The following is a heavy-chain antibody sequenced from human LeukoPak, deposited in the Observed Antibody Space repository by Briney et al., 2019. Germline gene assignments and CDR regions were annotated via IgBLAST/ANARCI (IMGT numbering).Heavy chain of an antibody. CDR3: ARDLEDYNSGGYYLGY. J-gene: IGHJ4*02. CDR2: ISTSGSYT. V-gene: IGHV3-21*01. Sequence: GGSLRLSCAASGFTFRSYSMHWVRQAPGKGLEWVSFISTSGSYTFYADSAKGRFTFSRDNAENSLYLQMNSLRAEDTAVYYCARDLEDYNSGGYYLGYWGQGTLVTVSS. CDR1: GFTFRSYS. D-gene: IGHD3-22*01.